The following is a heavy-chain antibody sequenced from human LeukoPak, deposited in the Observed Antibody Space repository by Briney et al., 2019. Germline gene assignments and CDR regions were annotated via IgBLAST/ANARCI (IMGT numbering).Heavy chain of an antibody. CDR1: GYTFTSYG. Sequence: ASVKVSCKASGYTFTSYGISWVRQAPGQGLEWMGWINPDTDDTVYAQKFRDRVKMTRDTSINTAYMELNRLTSDDTAVYYCARPDYDDDDSPGRHDWGQGTQVTVSS. CDR2: INPDTDDT. V-gene: IGHV1-18*01. CDR3: ARPDYDDDDSPGRHD. J-gene: IGHJ4*02. D-gene: IGHD4-17*01.